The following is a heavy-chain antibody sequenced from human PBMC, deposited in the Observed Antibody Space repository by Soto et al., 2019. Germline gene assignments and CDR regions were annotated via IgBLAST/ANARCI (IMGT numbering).Heavy chain of an antibody. J-gene: IGHJ4*02. CDR3: AKYRRTPEEGYTLDY. CDR1: VDSMNYKY. CDR2: VYYDGST. V-gene: IGHV4-59*03. D-gene: IGHD2-15*01. Sequence: SETLSLTCTVSVDSMNYKYWSWIRQAPGRTLEWIGYVYYDGSTIYNPSLESRVTMSVDTTRNQFSLKLTSLNAADTAVYYCAKYRRTPEEGYTLDYWGRGTMVTVSS.